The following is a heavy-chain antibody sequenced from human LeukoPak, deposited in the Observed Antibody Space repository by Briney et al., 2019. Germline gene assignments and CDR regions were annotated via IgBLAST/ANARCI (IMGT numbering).Heavy chain of an antibody. Sequence: SETLSLTCTVSGYSISSGYYWGWIRQPPGKGLEWIGSIYYSGSTYYNPSLKSRVNISVDTSKDQFSLKLSSVTAADTAVYYCARDGTGTTGPAFDIWGQGTMVTVSS. CDR2: IYYSGST. J-gene: IGHJ3*02. D-gene: IGHD1-7*01. V-gene: IGHV4-38-2*02. CDR3: ARDGTGTTGPAFDI. CDR1: GYSISSGYY.